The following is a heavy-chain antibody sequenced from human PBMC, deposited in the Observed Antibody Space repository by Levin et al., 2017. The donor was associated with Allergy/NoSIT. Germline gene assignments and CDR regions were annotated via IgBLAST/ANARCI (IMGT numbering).Heavy chain of an antibody. D-gene: IGHD3-10*01. CDR1: GFTFDDYA. J-gene: IGHJ3*02. V-gene: IGHV3-9*01. Sequence: GGSLRLSCAASGFTFDDYAIHWFRQSPGKGLEWVSGISWNSGSIGYADSVKGRFTISRDNAKNSLYLQMNSLRTEDTALYYCARDNIGLPDAFDIWGQGTMVIVSS. CDR3: ARDNIGLPDAFDI. CDR2: ISWNSGSI.